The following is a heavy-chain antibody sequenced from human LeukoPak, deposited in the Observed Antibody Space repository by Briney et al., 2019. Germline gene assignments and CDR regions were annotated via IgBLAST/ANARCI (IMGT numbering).Heavy chain of an antibody. V-gene: IGHV7-4-1*02. D-gene: IGHD6-13*01. Sequence: ASVKVSCKASGYTFTSYAMNWVRQAPGQGLEWMGWINTNTGNPTYAQGFTGRFVFSLGTSVSTAYLQISSLKAEDTAVYYCARAAAGTGNDAFDIWGQGTMVTVSS. J-gene: IGHJ3*02. CDR2: INTNTGNP. CDR3: ARAAAGTGNDAFDI. CDR1: GYTFTSYA.